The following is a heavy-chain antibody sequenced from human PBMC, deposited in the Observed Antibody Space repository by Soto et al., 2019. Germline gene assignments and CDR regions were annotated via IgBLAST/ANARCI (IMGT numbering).Heavy chain of an antibody. CDR3: TTVRGYYHSSGINWFDP. J-gene: IGHJ5*02. D-gene: IGHD3-22*01. CDR1: GFTFSNAW. V-gene: IGHV3-15*01. CDR2: IKSKTDGGTT. Sequence: GGSLRLSXAASGFTFSNAWMSWVRQAPGKGLEWVGRIKSKTDGGTTDYAAPVKGRFTISRDDSKNTLYLQMNSLKTEDTAVYYCTTVRGYYHSSGINWFDPWGQGTLVTVSS.